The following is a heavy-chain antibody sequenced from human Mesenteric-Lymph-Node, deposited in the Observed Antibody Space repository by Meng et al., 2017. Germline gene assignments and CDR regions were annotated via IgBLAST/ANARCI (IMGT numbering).Heavy chain of an antibody. CDR1: GGSISRSDW. Sequence: VQRQEAGTGLVQPSETLVLNCVVSGGSISRSDWWSWVRQPQGKGLEWIGETSHSGSTNYSPSLKSRVTISIDKSKNQLSLKLNSVTAADTAVYYCASSDYYRSDYWGQGTLVTVSS. D-gene: IGHD3-22*01. CDR3: ASSDYYRSDY. J-gene: IGHJ4*02. V-gene: IGHV4-4*02. CDR2: TSHSGST.